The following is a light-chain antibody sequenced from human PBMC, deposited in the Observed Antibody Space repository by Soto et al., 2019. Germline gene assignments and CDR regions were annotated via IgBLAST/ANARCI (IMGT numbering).Light chain of an antibody. J-gene: IGKJ2*01. V-gene: IGKV1-39*01. CDR3: QQTYRCHT. CDR1: QSISTY. Sequence: DIQMTQSPSSLSASVGDRVTITCRASQSISTYLNWYRQEPEKAPELLIYGASSLQSGVASRFSGSGSGTEFTLTISSLQPEDFATDDCQQTYRCHTVCQGTMLDIK. CDR2: GAS.